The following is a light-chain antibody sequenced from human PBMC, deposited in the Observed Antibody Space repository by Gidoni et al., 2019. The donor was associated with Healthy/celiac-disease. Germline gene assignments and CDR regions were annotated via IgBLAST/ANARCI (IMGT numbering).Light chain of an antibody. CDR1: QSVSSSY. CDR2: GAS. V-gene: IGKV3-20*01. Sequence: EIVLTQSPGTLSLSPGESATLSCRASQSVSSSYLAWYQQKPGQEPRLLIYGASSRATGIPDRFSGSGSGTDFTLTISRLEPEDFAVYYCQQYGSSPETFGQGTKVEIK. CDR3: QQYGSSPET. J-gene: IGKJ1*01.